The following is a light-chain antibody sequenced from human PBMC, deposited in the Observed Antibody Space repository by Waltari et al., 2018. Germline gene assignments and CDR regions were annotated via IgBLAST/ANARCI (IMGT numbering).Light chain of an antibody. J-gene: IGLJ2*01. CDR3: HVWDSNSDHVV. CDR2: DDS. CDR1: QIGSKR. Sequence: SYVLTQPPSVSVAPGQTARITCGGNQIGSKRVHWYQQKPGQAPVLVLYDDSDRPSGIPGRFSGSNSGNTATLTISRVAAGDEADYYCHVWDSNSDHVVFGGGTKLTVL. V-gene: IGLV3-21*02.